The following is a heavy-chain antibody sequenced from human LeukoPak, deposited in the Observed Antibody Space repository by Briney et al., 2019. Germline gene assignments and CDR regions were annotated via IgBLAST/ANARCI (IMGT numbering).Heavy chain of an antibody. V-gene: IGHV4-34*01. Sequence: PSETLSLTCAVYGESFSGYYWSWIRQPPGKGLEWIGEINDSGSTNYNPSLKSRDTISVDTSKNQFSLKLSSVTAADTAVYYCARGKDYDYVGGSYRSFDYWGQGSLVTVSS. J-gene: IGHJ4*02. CDR1: GESFSGYY. D-gene: IGHD3-16*02. CDR3: ARGKDYDYVGGSYRSFDY. CDR2: INDSGST.